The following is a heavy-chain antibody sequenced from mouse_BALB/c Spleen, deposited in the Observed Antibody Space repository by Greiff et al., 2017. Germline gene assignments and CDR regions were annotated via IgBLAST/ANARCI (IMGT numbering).Heavy chain of an antibody. CDR3: ARGRAAATPGWYFDV. J-gene: IGHJ1*01. D-gene: IGHD3-3*01. Sequence: EVQRVESGGGLVKPGGSLKLSCAASGFTFSDYYMYWVRQTPEKRLEWVATISDGGSYTYYPDSVKGRFTISRDNAKNNLYLQMSSLKSEDTDMYYWARGRAAATPGWYFDVWGAGTTVTVSS. CDR1: GFTFSDYY. CDR2: ISDGGSYT. V-gene: IGHV5-4*02.